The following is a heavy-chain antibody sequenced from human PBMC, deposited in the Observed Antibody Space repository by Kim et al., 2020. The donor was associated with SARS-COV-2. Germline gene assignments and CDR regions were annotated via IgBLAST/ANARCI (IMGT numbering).Heavy chain of an antibody. V-gene: IGHV5-10-1*01. CDR3: ARLGVTTMIRGITNWFDP. D-gene: IGHD3-10*01. CDR2: INPSDSYI. Sequence: GASLKISCHASGYSFTSHWIMWVRQMPGKGLDWMGRINPSDSYIKYNPSFQGHVTISADRSISTAYLQWSSLKASDTAIYYCARLGVTTMIRGITNWFDPWGQGTLVTVSS. J-gene: IGHJ5*02. CDR1: GYSFTSHW.